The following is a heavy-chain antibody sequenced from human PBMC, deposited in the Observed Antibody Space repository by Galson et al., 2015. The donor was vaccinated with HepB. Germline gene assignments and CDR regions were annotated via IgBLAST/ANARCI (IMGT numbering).Heavy chain of an antibody. CDR2: INPSGGST. D-gene: IGHD6-19*01. Sequence: SVKVSCKASGYTFTSYYMHWVRQAPGQGLEWMGIINPSGGSTSYAQKLQGRVTMTRDTSTSTVYMELSSLRSEDTAVYYCAREETVAGIDYWGQGTLVTVSS. CDR1: GYTFTSYY. V-gene: IGHV1-46*04. J-gene: IGHJ4*02. CDR3: AREETVAGIDY.